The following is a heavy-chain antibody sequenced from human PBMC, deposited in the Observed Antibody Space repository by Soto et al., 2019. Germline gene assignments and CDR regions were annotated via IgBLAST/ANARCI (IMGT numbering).Heavy chain of an antibody. V-gene: IGHV4-59*01. CDR1: GGSMSSYY. CDR3: ARTRDNNINYYYALDV. J-gene: IGHJ6*02. CDR2: IYSSGTH. Sequence: PSETLSLTCDVSGGSMSSYYWSWVRQPPGKGLEWIGYIYSSGTHNYNPSLESRLTISIDTSNDQFSLKLSSVTAADTAVYYCARTRDNNINYYYALDVWGPGTTVTVSS. D-gene: IGHD1-20*01.